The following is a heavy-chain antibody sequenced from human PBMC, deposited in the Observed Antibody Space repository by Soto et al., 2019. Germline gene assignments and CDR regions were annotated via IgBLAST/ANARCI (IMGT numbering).Heavy chain of an antibody. V-gene: IGHV1-3*01. D-gene: IGHD2-21*01. CDR2: INAGNGNT. CDR1: GYTFTSYA. J-gene: IGHJ2*01. Sequence: QVQLVQSGAEVKKPGASVKVSCKASGYTFTSYAMHWVRQAPGQRLEWMGWINAGNGNTKYSQKFQGRVTITRDTSASTAYMELSSLRSEDTAVYYCARVPGYSIGDLWGRGTLVAVSS. CDR3: ARVPGYSIGDL.